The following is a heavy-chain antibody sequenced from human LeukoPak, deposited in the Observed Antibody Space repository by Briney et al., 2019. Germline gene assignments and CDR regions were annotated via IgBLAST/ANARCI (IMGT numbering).Heavy chain of an antibody. CDR2: IIPIFGTA. D-gene: IGHD4-23*01. CDR3: ASANDYGGNPTLDY. J-gene: IGHJ4*02. V-gene: IGHV1-69*01. CDR1: GGTFSSYA. Sequence: GASVKVSCKASGGTFSSYAISWVRQAPGQGLEWMGGIIPIFGTANYAQKFQGRVTITADESTSTAYMELSSLRSEDTAVYYCASANDYGGNPTLDYWGQGTLVTVSS.